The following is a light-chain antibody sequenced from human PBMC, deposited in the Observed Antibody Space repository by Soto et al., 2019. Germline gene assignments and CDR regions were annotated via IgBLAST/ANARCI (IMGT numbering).Light chain of an antibody. CDR2: ATS. CDR3: QQLNAYPPT. V-gene: IGKV1-9*01. CDR1: QGINYY. J-gene: IGKJ5*01. Sequence: IQLTQSPSALSASVGDSVTISCRASQGINYYLAWYQQKPGQAPKLLIYATSTLQSGVPSRFSGSGSGTDFTLNISGLQPEDFATYYCQQLNAYPPTFGQRIRLEIK.